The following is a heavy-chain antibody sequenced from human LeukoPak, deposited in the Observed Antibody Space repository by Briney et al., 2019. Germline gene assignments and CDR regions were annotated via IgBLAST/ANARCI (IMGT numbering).Heavy chain of an antibody. J-gene: IGHJ5*02. D-gene: IGHD3-16*02. CDR3: SRGYPLNWFDP. Sequence: SETLSLTCTVSGGSISSYYWSWIRQPPGKGLEWIGYIYYSGSTNYNPSLKSRVTISVNTSKNQFSLKLSSVTAAATAVYYCSRGYPLNWFDPWGQGTLVTVSS. V-gene: IGHV4-59*01. CDR2: IYYSGST. CDR1: GGSISSYY.